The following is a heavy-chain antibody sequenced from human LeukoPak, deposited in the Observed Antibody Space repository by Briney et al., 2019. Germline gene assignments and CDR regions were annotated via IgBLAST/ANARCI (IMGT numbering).Heavy chain of an antibody. V-gene: IGHV3-74*03. CDR1: GFSFRGYW. D-gene: IGHD2-2*01. Sequence: GGSLRLSCAGSGFSFRGYWIQLFRQAAGKVLVWVSRINGDGSSPTYADSVKGRFTISRDDAKNTVYLQMNNLRAEDTAVYYCARDQYYQLLLWGQGSLVTVSP. CDR3: ARDQYYQLLL. CDR2: INGDGSSP. J-gene: IGHJ4*02.